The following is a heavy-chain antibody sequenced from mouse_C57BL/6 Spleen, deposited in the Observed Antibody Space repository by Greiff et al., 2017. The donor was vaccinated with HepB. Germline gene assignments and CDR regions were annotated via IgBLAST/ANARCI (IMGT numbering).Heavy chain of an antibody. CDR3: AVGPFDY. CDR2: IDPSDSYT. V-gene: IGHV1-50*01. J-gene: IGHJ2*01. Sequence: QVHVKQPGAELVKPGASVKLSCKASGYTFTSYWMQWVKQRPGQGLEWIGEIDPSDSYTNYNQKFKGKATLTVDTSSSTAYMQLSSLTSEDPAVYYCAVGPFDYWGQGTTLTVSS. CDR1: GYTFTSYW.